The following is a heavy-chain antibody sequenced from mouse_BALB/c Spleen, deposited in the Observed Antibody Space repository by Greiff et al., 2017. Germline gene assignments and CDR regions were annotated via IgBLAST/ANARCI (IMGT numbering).Heavy chain of an antibody. CDR2: IRSKSNNYAT. J-gene: IGHJ1*01. V-gene: IGHV10S3*01. D-gene: IGHD1-1*02. CDR1: GFTFNTNA. CDR3: VRDMGLERLWYFDV. Sequence: EVQLVETGGGLVQPKGSLKLSCAASGFTFNTNAMNWVRQAPGKGLEWVARIRSKSNNYATYYADSVKDRFTISRDDSQSMLYLQMNNLKTEDTAMYYCVRDMGLERLWYFDVWGAGTTVTVSS.